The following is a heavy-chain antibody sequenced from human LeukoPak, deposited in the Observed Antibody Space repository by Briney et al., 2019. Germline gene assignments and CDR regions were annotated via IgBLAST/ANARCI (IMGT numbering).Heavy chain of an antibody. V-gene: IGHV1-2*02. CDR3: ARDNDYYGSGSPDY. D-gene: IGHD3-10*01. Sequence: GASVKVSCKASGYTFTGYYMHWVRQAPGQGLEWMGWINPNSGGTNYAQKFQGRVTMTRDTSISTAYMELSRLRSDDTAVYYCARDNDYYGSGSPDYWGQGTLVTVSS. J-gene: IGHJ4*02. CDR2: INPNSGGT. CDR1: GYTFTGYY.